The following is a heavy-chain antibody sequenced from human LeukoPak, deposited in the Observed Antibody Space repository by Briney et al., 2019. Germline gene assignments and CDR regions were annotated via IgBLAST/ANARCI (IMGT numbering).Heavy chain of an antibody. V-gene: IGHV3-11*01. CDR2: INSASSI. J-gene: IGHJ4*02. CDR3: ARGSSRLGCILDY. D-gene: IGHD6-6*01. CDR1: GFTFSDFY. Sequence: GGSLTLACAASGFTFSDFYFNWIRQTPGKGLEWVSYINSASSIHYADSVKGRFTIYRDNARNSLYLQMNNLRVDDTAVYYCARGSSRLGCILDYWGAEDPGSVSS.